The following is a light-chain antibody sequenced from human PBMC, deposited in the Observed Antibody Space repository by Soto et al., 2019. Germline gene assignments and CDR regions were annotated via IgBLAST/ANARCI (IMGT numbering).Light chain of an antibody. Sequence: QSLLTQPPSASGTPGQGVTIPCSGSTSNIGSNYVYWYQQPPGTAPKLLIYRNNQRPSGVNDRFSGSKSGTSASLDISGLRSDDEADYFCATWDDSLNGFYVFGTGTKVTVL. CDR1: TSNIGSNY. J-gene: IGLJ1*01. CDR3: ATWDDSLNGFYV. V-gene: IGLV1-47*01. CDR2: RNN.